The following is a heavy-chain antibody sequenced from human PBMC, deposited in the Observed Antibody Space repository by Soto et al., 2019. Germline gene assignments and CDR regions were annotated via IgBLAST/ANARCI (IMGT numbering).Heavy chain of an antibody. V-gene: IGHV3-30*18. J-gene: IGHJ4*02. CDR2: ISHYETKK. CDR3: AKDWVGGRNRYQLDK. D-gene: IGHD2-2*01. Sequence: PGWSLRLACASSVVSFIDYGMHWFRQAPGKGLEWVAVISHYETKKYFEDSVKGRFTISRDNSKNTVYLQLNSLRAEDTAVYYCAKDWVGGRNRYQLDKWGQGTLVTVSS. CDR1: VVSFIDYG.